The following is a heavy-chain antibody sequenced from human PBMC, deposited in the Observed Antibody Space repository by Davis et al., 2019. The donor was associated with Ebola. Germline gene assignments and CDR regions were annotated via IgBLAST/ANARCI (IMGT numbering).Heavy chain of an antibody. V-gene: IGHV4-59*01. D-gene: IGHD4-17*01. Sequence: PSETLSLTCTVSGGFSTGYYWSWIRQSPGKGLEWIGYTYSSGSTNYNPSLKGRVTISLDTSKNQLSLRLTSVTAADTAVYYCARDPHGDYGLSGYYYGFDVWGQGTTVTVSS. CDR2: TYSSGST. J-gene: IGHJ6*02. CDR1: GGFSTGYY. CDR3: ARDPHGDYGLSGYYYGFDV.